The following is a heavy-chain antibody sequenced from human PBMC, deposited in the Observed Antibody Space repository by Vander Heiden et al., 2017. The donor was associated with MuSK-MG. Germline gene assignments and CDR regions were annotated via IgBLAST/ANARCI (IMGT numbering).Heavy chain of an antibody. CDR1: GFTFSSYA. CDR2: ISYDGSNK. Sequence: PGRSLRLSCAASGFTFSSYAMHWVRQAPGKGLEWVAVISYDGSNKYYADSVKGRFTISRDNSKNTLYLQMNSLRAEDTAVYYCARDQYPPTPFDIWGQGTMGTVAS. J-gene: IGHJ3*02. CDR3: ARDQYPPTPFDI. V-gene: IGHV3-30*01. D-gene: IGHD2-2*01.